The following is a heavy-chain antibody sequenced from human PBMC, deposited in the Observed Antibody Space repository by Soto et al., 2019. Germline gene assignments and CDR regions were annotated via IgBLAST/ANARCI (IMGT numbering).Heavy chain of an antibody. Sequence: EVQLLESGGGLVQPGGSLRLSCAASGFTFSSYAMSWVRLAPGKGLEWVAAIRGSGGSTYYADSVKGRFTISRDNSKNTLYLQMNSLRAEDTAVYYCHYEPITMVRGVDYWGQGTLVTVSS. CDR2: IRGSGGST. CDR1: GFTFSSYA. CDR3: HYEPITMVRGVDY. J-gene: IGHJ4*02. D-gene: IGHD3-10*01. V-gene: IGHV3-23*01.